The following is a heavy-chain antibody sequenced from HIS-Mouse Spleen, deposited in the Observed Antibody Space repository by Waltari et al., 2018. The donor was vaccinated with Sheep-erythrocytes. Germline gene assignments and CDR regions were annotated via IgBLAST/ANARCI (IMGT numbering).Heavy chain of an antibody. D-gene: IGHD1-1*01. CDR1: GFTFSSYG. J-gene: IGHJ2*01. V-gene: IGHV3-30*18. CDR3: AKVRTVNYWYFDL. CDR2: IAYDGSNK. Sequence: QVQLVESGGGVVQPGRSLRLSCAASGFTFSSYGMPWVRQAPGKGLEWVAVIAYDGSNKYHADSVKGRFTISRDNSKNTLYLQMNSLRAEDTAVYYCAKVRTVNYWYFDLWGRGTLVTVSS.